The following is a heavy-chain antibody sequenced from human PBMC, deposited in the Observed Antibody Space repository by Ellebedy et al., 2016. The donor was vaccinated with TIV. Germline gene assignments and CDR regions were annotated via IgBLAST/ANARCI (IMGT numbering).Heavy chain of an antibody. CDR2: INPSGGST. J-gene: IGHJ6*02. Sequence: ASVKVSXXASGYTFTSYYMHWVRQAPGQGLEWMGIINPSGGSTSYAQKFQGRVTMTRDTSTSTVYMELSSLRSEDTAVYYCTRGGNDYGDYYYYGMDVWGQGTTVTVSS. CDR1: GYTFTSYY. V-gene: IGHV1-46*01. CDR3: TRGGNDYGDYYYYGMDV. D-gene: IGHD4-17*01.